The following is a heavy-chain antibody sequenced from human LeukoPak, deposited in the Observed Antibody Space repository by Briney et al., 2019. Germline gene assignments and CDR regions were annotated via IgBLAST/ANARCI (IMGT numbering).Heavy chain of an antibody. V-gene: IGHV1-69*13. J-gene: IGHJ3*02. CDR3: ARDRFGRSPREAFDI. CDR2: IIPIFGTA. Sequence: ASVKVSCKASGGTFSSYAISWVRQAPGQGLEWMGGIIPIFGTANYAQKFQGRVTITADESTSTAYMELSSLRPEDTAVYYCARDRFGRSPREAFDIWGQGTMVTVSS. D-gene: IGHD3-10*01. CDR1: GGTFSSYA.